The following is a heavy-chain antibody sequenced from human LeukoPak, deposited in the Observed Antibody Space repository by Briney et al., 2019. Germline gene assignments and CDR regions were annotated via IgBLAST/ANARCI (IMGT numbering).Heavy chain of an antibody. CDR2: IYYSGST. J-gene: IGHJ4*02. V-gene: IGHV4-59*08. CDR3: ARRASRGWSYFEY. D-gene: IGHD2-15*01. CDR1: GGSISSYY. Sequence: KPSETLSLTCTVSGGSISSYYWSWIRQPPGKGLEWIGYIYYSGSTNYNPSLKSRVTISVDTSKNQFSLKLSSVTAADTAVYYCARRASRGWSYFEYWGQGTLVTVSS.